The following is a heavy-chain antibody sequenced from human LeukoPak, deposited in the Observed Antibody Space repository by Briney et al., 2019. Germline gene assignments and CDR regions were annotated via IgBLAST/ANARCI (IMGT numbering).Heavy chain of an antibody. CDR3: ARARVATMRLDY. J-gene: IGHJ4*02. CDR1: GFTFSSYS. CDR2: ISSSSSYI. Sequence: GGSLRLSCAASGFTFSSYSMNWVRQAPGKGLEWVSSISSSSSYIYYADSVKGRFTISRDIAKNSLYLQMNSLRAEDTAVYYCARARVATMRLDYWGQGTLVTVSS. V-gene: IGHV3-21*01. D-gene: IGHD5-12*01.